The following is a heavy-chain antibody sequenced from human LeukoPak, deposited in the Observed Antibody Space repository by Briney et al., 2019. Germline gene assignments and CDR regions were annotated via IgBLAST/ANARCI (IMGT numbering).Heavy chain of an antibody. CDR1: GDTFSTYF. CDR2: IIPIFAIT. D-gene: IGHD3-3*01. Sequence: SVKVSCKASGDTFSTYFISWVRQAPGQGLEWMGGIIPIFAITKYAQRFQGRVAITADESTTTAYMELSRLRSDDTAVYYCAKLPSRSGDAFDIWGQGTMVTVSS. V-gene: IGHV1-69*13. CDR3: AKLPSRSGDAFDI. J-gene: IGHJ3*02.